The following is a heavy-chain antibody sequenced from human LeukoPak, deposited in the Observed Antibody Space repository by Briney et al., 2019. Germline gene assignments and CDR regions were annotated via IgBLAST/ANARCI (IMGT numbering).Heavy chain of an antibody. Sequence: SETLSLTCSVSIGSISSSKWWSWVRQSPVKGLEWIGEIYLYGTTNYNPSFTSRVTMSVDRSRNQFSLKLTSVTAADTAVYYCARDRTMIVVVISGGYWFDPWGQGTLVTVSS. D-gene: IGHD3-22*01. CDR3: ARDRTMIVVVISGGYWFDP. CDR1: IGSISSSKW. J-gene: IGHJ5*02. V-gene: IGHV4-4*02. CDR2: IYLYGTT.